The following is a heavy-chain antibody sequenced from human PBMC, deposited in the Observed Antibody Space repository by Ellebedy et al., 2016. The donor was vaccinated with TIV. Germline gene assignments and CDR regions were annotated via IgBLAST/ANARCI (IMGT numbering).Heavy chain of an antibody. Sequence: GESLKISCAASGFTFSSYSMNWVRQAPGKGLEWVSSISSSSSYIYYADSVKGRFTISRDNAKNSLYLQMNSLRAEDTATYYCARDHWGGYGTGPASQHDSWGQGTLVTVSS. V-gene: IGHV3-21*01. J-gene: IGHJ4*02. CDR3: ARDHWGGYGTGPASQHDS. CDR2: ISSSSSYI. D-gene: IGHD2-21*01. CDR1: GFTFSSYS.